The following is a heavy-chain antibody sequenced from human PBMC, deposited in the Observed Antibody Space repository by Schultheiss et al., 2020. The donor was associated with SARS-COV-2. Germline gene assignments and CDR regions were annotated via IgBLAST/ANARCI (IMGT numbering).Heavy chain of an antibody. J-gene: IGHJ5*02. D-gene: IGHD2-2*01. Sequence: SGPTLVKPTQTLTLTCTFSGFSLSTRGVGVGWIRQPPGKALEWLALIYWDDDKRYSPSLKSRLTITKDTSKNQVVLTMTNMDPVDTATYYCALQSVVVPAAGVYNWFDTWGQGTLVTVSS. CDR2: IYWDDDK. CDR3: ALQSVVVPAAGVYNWFDT. V-gene: IGHV2-5*02. CDR1: GFSLSTRGVG.